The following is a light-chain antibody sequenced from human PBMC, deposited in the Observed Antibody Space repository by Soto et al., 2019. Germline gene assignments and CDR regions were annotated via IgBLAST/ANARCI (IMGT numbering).Light chain of an antibody. J-gene: IGLJ1*01. Sequence: QSVLTQPASVSGSPGQSITISCTGTSSDVGAYDFVSWYQQHPGKAPNYLIYEVSNRPSGVSDRFSGSKSGTTASLTISGLQAEDEADYYFSSYTTTDPYVFGTGTKLTVL. V-gene: IGLV2-14*01. CDR2: EVS. CDR3: SSYTTTDPYV. CDR1: SSDVGAYDF.